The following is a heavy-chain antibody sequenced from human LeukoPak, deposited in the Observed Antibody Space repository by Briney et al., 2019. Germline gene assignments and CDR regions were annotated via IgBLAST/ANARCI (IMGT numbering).Heavy chain of an antibody. D-gene: IGHD5-24*01. V-gene: IGHV3-23*01. CDR2: ISGSGGST. J-gene: IGHJ4*02. CDR3: AKGRGDGYNYPLLFDY. CDR1: GFTFSSYA. Sequence: PGGSLRLSCAASGFTFSSYAMSWVRQAPGKGLEWVSAISGSGGSTYYADSVKGRFTISRDNSKNTLYLQMNSLRAEDTAVYYCAKGRGDGYNYPLLFDYWGQGTLITVYS.